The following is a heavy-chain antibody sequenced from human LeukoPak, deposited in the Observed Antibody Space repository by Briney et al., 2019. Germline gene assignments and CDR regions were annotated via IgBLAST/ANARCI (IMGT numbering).Heavy chain of an antibody. D-gene: IGHD3-22*01. Sequence: SETLPLTCTVSGGSISSYYWSWIRQPAGKGLEWIGRIYTSGSTNYNPSLKSRVTMSVDTSKNQFSLKLSSVTAADTAVYYCARDSYYYDSSGYPFDYWGQGTLVTVSS. CDR1: GGSISSYY. CDR2: IYTSGST. J-gene: IGHJ4*02. CDR3: ARDSYYYDSSGYPFDY. V-gene: IGHV4-4*07.